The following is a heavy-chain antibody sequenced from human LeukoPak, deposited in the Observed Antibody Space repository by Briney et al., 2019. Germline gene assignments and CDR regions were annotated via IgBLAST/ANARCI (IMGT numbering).Heavy chain of an antibody. J-gene: IGHJ3*02. CDR3: AYSSAPDVFDI. CDR1: GYTFTSYG. Sequence: ASVKVSCKASGYTFTSYGISWVRQAPGQGLEWMGWISVYNANTNYAQKLQGRVTVTTDTSTSTVYMELRSLRFDDTAVYYCAYSSAPDVFDIWGQGTMVTVSS. D-gene: IGHD6-19*01. V-gene: IGHV1-18*01. CDR2: ISVYNANT.